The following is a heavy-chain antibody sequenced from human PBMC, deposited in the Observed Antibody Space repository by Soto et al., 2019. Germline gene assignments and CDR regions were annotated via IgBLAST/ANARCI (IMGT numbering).Heavy chain of an antibody. J-gene: IGHJ4*02. V-gene: IGHV2-5*01. D-gene: IGHD6-13*01. CDR1: GFPLSTSGVG. CDR3: ARPPRGIAAFYFDY. Sequence: QITLKESAPTLVKPTQTLTLTCTFSGFPLSTSGVGVGWIRQPPGKALEWLALIYWNDDKRYSPSLKSRLTITKDTSKNQVVLTVTNMDPVDTATYYCARPPRGIAAFYFDYWGQGTLVTVSS. CDR2: IYWNDDK.